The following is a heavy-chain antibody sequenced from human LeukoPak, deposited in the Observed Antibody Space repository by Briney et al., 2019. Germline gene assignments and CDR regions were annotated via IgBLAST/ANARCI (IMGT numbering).Heavy chain of an antibody. CDR3: AREASYYDSSGGFDY. D-gene: IGHD3-22*01. J-gene: IGHJ4*02. V-gene: IGHV3-48*03. CDR1: GFTFSSYE. Sequence: GGSLRLSCAASGFTFSSYEMNWVRQAPGKGLEWVSYISSGGSTIYYADSVKGRFTISRDNAKNSLYLQMNSLRAEDTAVYYCAREASYYDSSGGFDYWGQGTLVTVSS. CDR2: ISSGGSTI.